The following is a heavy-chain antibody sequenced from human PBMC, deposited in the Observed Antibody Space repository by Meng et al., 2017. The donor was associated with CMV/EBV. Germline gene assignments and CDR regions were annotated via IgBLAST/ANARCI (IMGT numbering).Heavy chain of an antibody. J-gene: IGHJ4*02. D-gene: IGHD1-1*01. V-gene: IGHV3-30*03. CDR2: ISYDGSNK. CDR3: ARGGGHWTLPRAFGY. Sequence: GGSLRLSCAASGFTFSNSDMNWVRQAPGKGLEWVAVISYDGSNKYYADSVKGRFTISRDNSKNTLYLQMNSLRAEDTAVYYCARGGGHWTLPRAFGYWGQGTLVTVSS. CDR1: GFTFSNSD.